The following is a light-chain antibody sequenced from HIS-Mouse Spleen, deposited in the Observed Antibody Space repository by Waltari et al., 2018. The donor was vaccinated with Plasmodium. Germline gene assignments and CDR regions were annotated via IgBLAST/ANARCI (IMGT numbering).Light chain of an antibody. CDR1: SSNIGNNY. Sequence: QSVLTQPPSVSAAPGQKVTISCSGSSSNIGNNYVSWYQQLPGTAPKLLIYDNNQRPSGFPDGFSVSKSGTSATLGITGLQTGDEADYYCGTWDSSLSAGVVFGGGTKLTVL. CDR2: DNN. CDR3: GTWDSSLSAGVV. J-gene: IGLJ2*01. V-gene: IGLV1-51*01.